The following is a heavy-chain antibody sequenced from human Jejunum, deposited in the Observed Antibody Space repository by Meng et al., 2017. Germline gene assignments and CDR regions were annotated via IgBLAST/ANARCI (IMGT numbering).Heavy chain of an antibody. Sequence: SGPRLVKPSQPLSLTCVIAGERVYSHLVHWNWFSQSPSRGIEWLGRTYSRSKWDNDYAVSVKSRITISADPSKNHFSLQLNSVTTEDTAVYYCARVRGGVFENWGQGTLVTVSS. V-gene: IGHV6-1*01. J-gene: IGHJ4*02. CDR1: GERVYSHLVH. CDR2: TYSRSKWDN. D-gene: IGHD3-10*01. CDR3: ARVRGGVFEN.